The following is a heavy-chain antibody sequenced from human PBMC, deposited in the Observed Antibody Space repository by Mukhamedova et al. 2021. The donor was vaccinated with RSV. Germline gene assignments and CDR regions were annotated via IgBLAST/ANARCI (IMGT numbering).Heavy chain of an antibody. D-gene: IGHD2-21*01. CDR3: ARERISCRGECSDH. Sequence: AEYMGGRFTMSRDNAENSLFLQMNSLRVEDTALYYCARERISCRGECSDHWGQGTLVTVSS. J-gene: IGHJ4*02. V-gene: IGHV3-21*03.